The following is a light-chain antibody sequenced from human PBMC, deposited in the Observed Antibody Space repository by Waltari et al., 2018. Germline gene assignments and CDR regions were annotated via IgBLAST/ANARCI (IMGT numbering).Light chain of an antibody. CDR2: DAA. Sequence: DVQMTQSPSPLSASVGDRVTITCRASEDINTWLAWYQQKPGKAPKLLISDAASLKSGVPSRFSGSGSGTDFTLTITSMQPDDFATYYCQHYKNFPLTFGGGTNVEV. CDR3: QHYKNFPLT. V-gene: IGKV1-5*01. J-gene: IGKJ4*01. CDR1: EDINTW.